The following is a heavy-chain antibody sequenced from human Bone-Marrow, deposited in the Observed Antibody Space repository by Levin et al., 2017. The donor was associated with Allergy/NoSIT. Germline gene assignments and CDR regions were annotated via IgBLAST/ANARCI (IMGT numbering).Heavy chain of an antibody. J-gene: IGHJ4*02. CDR3: ARARVEWLLYYFDY. V-gene: IGHV3-53*01. CDR1: GFTVSSNY. Sequence: GESLKISCAASGFTVSSNYMSWVRQAPGKGLEWVSVIYSGGSTYYADSVKGRFTISRDNSKNTLYLQMNSLRAEDTAVYYCARARVEWLLYYFDYWGQGTLVTVSS. D-gene: IGHD3-3*01. CDR2: IYSGGST.